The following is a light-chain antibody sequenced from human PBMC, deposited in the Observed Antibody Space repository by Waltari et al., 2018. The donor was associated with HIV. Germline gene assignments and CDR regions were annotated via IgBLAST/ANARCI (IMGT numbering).Light chain of an antibody. CDR2: DVT. V-gene: IGLV2-14*03. Sequence: QSVLTQPASVSGAPGHSITISCTGTASDFGDYKYVSWYQQHPGKAPELVLYDVTNRPSVISHRFSGSKSGATAFLTISGLQSEDEADYYCSADSRSGPWLFGGGTKVTV. CDR1: ASDFGDYKY. J-gene: IGLJ3*02. CDR3: SADSRSGPWL.